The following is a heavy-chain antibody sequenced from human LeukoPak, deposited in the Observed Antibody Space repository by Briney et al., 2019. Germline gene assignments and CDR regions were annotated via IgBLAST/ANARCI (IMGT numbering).Heavy chain of an antibody. Sequence: PSETLSLTCAVYGGSFSGYYWSWIRQPPGKGLEWIGEINHSGSANYNPSLKSRVTISVATSRNQFSLKLSSVTAADTAVYYCARDSLYYYYYYMDVWGKGTTVTVSS. V-gene: IGHV4-34*01. CDR2: INHSGSA. CDR1: GGSFSGYY. D-gene: IGHD2-15*01. CDR3: ARDSLYYYYYYMDV. J-gene: IGHJ6*03.